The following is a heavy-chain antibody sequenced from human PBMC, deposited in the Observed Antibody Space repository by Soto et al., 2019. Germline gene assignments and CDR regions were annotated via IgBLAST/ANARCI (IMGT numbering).Heavy chain of an antibody. V-gene: IGHV3-9*01. CDR3: VKDKGRGGWGDAFDL. CDR2: ISWNSGRF. Sequence: SLRLSCVGSVFTFDDHAMHWVRQAPGKGLEWVAGISWNSGRFAYGDSVRGRFIISRDNAQKTVHLQMNSLRIHDTALYFCVKDKGRGGWGDAFDLWGQGTGVTVSS. J-gene: IGHJ3*01. CDR1: VFTFDDHA. D-gene: IGHD3-16*01.